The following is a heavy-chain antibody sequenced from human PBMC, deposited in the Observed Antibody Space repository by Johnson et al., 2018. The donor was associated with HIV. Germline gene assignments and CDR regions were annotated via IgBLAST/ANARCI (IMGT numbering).Heavy chain of an antibody. CDR2: ISWNSGSI. V-gene: IGHV3-9*01. J-gene: IGHJ3*02. CDR3: ASCGYSYVKTGAFDI. CDR1: GFTFDDYA. Sequence: VQLVESGGGLVQPGRSLRLSCAASGFTFDDYAMHWVRQAPGKGLEWVSGISWNSGSIGYADSVKGRFTISRDNSKNTLYLQMNSLRAEDTAVYYCASCGYSYVKTGAFDIWGQGTMVTVSS. D-gene: IGHD5-18*01.